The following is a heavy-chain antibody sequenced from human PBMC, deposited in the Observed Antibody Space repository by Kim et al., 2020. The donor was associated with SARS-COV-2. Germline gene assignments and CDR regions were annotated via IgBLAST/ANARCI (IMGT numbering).Heavy chain of an antibody. CDR1: GGSISSYY. J-gene: IGHJ4*02. CDR2: IYTSGSP. V-gene: IGHV4-4*07. CDR3: ARVYYDSSGYYHFDY. Sequence: SETLSLTCTVSGGSISSYYWNWIRQPAGKGLEWIGRIYTSGSPNYNPSLKSRVTMSVDTSKNQFSLQMRSVTAADTAVYYCARVYYDSSGYYHFDYWGQGTLVTVSS. D-gene: IGHD3-22*01.